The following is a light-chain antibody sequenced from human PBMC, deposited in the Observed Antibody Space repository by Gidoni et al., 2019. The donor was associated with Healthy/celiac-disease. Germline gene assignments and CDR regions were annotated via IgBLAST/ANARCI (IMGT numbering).Light chain of an antibody. CDR2: GAS. V-gene: IGKV3-15*01. CDR1: QRVSSN. Sequence: EIVMTQSPATLSVSPGERATLSCRASQRVSSNLAWYQQKPGQAPRLLIYGASTRATGIPARFSGSGSGTEFTRTISSLQSEDFAVYYCQQYNNWPPYTFGQVTKLEIK. CDR3: QQYNNWPPYT. J-gene: IGKJ2*01.